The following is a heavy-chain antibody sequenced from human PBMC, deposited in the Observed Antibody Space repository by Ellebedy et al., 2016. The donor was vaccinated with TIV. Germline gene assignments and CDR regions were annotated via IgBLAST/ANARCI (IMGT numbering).Heavy chain of an antibody. CDR1: GYTFTSYG. V-gene: IGHV1-18*01. Sequence: ASVKVSXKASGYTFTSYGISWVRQAPGQGLEWMGWISAYNSNTNYAQKFQGRVTMTTDTSTSTAHMELRSLRSDDTAVYYCARNARSEYFQHWGQGTLVTVSS. CDR2: ISAYNSNT. CDR3: ARNARSEYFQH. D-gene: IGHD2-2*01. J-gene: IGHJ1*01.